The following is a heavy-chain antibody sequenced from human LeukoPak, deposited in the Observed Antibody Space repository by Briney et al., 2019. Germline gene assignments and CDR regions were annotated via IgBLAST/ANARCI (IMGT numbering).Heavy chain of an antibody. D-gene: IGHD5-12*01. Sequence: GESLQILCKASGYSFTTHWIGWVRQMPGKGLEWMGIIYSGDSDTSYSPSFQGHVTISADKSISTPYLQMSSLKASDTAMYFCARHRDSYDAPYDYWGQGPLVTVSS. V-gene: IGHV5-51*01. CDR2: IYSGDSDT. CDR1: GYSFTTHW. CDR3: ARHRDSYDAPYDY. J-gene: IGHJ4*02.